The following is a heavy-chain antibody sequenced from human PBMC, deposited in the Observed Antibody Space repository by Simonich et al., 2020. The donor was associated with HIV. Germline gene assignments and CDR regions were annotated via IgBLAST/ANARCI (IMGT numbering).Heavy chain of an antibody. CDR2: MLHGGGTSRGVT. Sequence: QVQLQESGPGLVKPSETLSLTCAVSGYSISSGYYWGWIRQPPGKGLEWIGSMLHGGGTSRGVTYYNPALKSRVTISVATSKNQFSRRLSSVTAADTAVYYCARGRAGAIYYWGQGTLVTVSS. V-gene: IGHV4-38-2*01. CDR1: GYSISSGYY. CDR3: ARGRAGAIYY. J-gene: IGHJ4*02.